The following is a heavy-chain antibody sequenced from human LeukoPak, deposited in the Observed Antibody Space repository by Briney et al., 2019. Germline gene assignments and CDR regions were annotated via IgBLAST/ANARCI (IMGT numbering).Heavy chain of an antibody. Sequence: GGSLRLSCAASGFTFSTFATIWVRQPPGKGLEWVSNIFPSGGEIHYADSVRGRFTISRDNSKSTLSLQMNSLRAEDTAIYYCATYRQVLLPFESWGQGTLVTVSS. CDR2: IFPSGGEI. V-gene: IGHV3-23*01. CDR1: GFTFSTFA. D-gene: IGHD2-8*02. CDR3: ATYRQVLLPFES. J-gene: IGHJ4*02.